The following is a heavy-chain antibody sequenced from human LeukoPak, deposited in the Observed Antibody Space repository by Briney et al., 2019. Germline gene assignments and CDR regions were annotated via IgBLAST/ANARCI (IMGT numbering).Heavy chain of an antibody. J-gene: IGHJ6*02. V-gene: IGHV3-74*01. D-gene: IGHD6-13*01. CDR2: INSDGSST. CDR1: GFTFSSYW. CDR3: ARGNGAAAAPGYGMDV. Sequence: GGSLRLSCAASGFTFSSYWMHWVRQAPGKGLVWVSRINSDGSSTSYADSVKGRFTISRDNSKNTLNLQMNSLRAEDTAVYYCARGNGAAAAPGYGMDVWGQGTTVTVSS.